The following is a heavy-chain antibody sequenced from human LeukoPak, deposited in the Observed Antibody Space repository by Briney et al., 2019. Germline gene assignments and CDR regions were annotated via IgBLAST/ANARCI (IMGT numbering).Heavy chain of an antibody. J-gene: IGHJ4*02. CDR3: ARGRNAYDSSGYSYYFDY. CDR2: MTSSGSYI. V-gene: IGHV3-21*01. D-gene: IGHD3-22*01. CDR1: GSTFISYS. Sequence: GGSLRLSCAASGSTFISYSMNWVRQAPGKGLEWVSSMTSSGSYIYYADSVKGRFTISRDNAKNSLYLQMNSLRAEDTAVYYCARGRNAYDSSGYSYYFDYWGQGTLVTVSS.